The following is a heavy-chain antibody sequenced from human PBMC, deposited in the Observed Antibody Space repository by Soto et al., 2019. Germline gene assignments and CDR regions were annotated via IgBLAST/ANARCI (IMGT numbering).Heavy chain of an antibody. V-gene: IGHV4-30-2*01. CDR2: IYHSGST. CDR3: ARAAVTRLDY. CDR1: GGSISSGGYS. D-gene: IGHD4-17*01. J-gene: IGHJ4*02. Sequence: QLQLQESGSGLVKPSQTLSLTCAVSGGSISSGGYSWSWIRQPPGKGLEWIGYIYHSGSTYYNPSLKSRVPLSVDRSKNQFSLRLSSVTAADTAVDYCARAAVTRLDYWGQGTLVTVSS.